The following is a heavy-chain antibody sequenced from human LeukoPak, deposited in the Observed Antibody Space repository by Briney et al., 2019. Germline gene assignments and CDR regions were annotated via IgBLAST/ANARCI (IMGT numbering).Heavy chain of an antibody. CDR3: ARVVGGRIVGTVDY. CDR1: GFTFDDYG. D-gene: IGHD1-26*01. J-gene: IGHJ4*02. V-gene: IGHV3-20*04. CDR2: INWNGGST. Sequence: GGSLRLSCAVSGFTFDDYGMSWVRQAPGKGLEWVSGINWNGGSTGYADSVKGRFTISRDSAKNSLYLQMNSLRAEDTALYYCARVVGGRIVGTVDYWGQGTLVTVSS.